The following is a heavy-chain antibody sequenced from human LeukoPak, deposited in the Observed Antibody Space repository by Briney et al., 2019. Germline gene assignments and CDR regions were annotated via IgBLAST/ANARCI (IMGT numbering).Heavy chain of an antibody. CDR3: GEGQQLVETFDY. CDR2: ISYDGSNK. D-gene: IGHD6-13*01. J-gene: IGHJ4*02. CDR1: GGTFSSYA. V-gene: IGHV3-30-3*01. Sequence: SCKASGGTFSSYAMHWVRQAPGKGLEWVAVISYDGSNKYYADSVKGRSTISRDNSKNTLYLQMNSLGAEDTAVYYCGEGQQLVETFDYWGQGTLVTVSS.